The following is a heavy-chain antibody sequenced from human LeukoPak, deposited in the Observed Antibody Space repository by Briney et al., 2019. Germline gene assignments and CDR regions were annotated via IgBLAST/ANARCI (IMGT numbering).Heavy chain of an antibody. D-gene: IGHD6-19*01. Sequence: PGGSLRLSCAASGFTFSRYWMNWVSQDPGKGLEWVANIKQDGSEKYYVDSVKGRFTISRDNAKNSLYLQLNSLGAEDTAVYYCAGGSGWLIDSWGQGTLVTVSS. CDR3: AGGSGWLIDS. V-gene: IGHV3-7*04. CDR2: IKQDGSEK. CDR1: GFTFSRYW. J-gene: IGHJ4*02.